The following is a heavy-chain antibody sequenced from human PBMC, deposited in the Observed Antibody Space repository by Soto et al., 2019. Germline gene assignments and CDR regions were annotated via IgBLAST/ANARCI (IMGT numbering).Heavy chain of an antibody. J-gene: IGHJ5*02. CDR1: GGSISSYY. CDR2: IYYSGST. CDR3: ARAEGLRYFDWLHSQGFDP. D-gene: IGHD3-9*01. V-gene: IGHV4-59*01. Sequence: SETLSVTCTFSGGSISSYYWSWIRQPPGKGLDWIGYIYYSGSTNYNPSLKSRVTISVDTSKNQFPLKLSSVTAADTAVYYCARAEGLRYFDWLHSQGFDPWGQGTLVTVSS.